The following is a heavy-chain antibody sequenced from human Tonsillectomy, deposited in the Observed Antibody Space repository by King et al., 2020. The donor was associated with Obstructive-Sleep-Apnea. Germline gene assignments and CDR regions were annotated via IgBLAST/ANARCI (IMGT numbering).Heavy chain of an antibody. Sequence: QLQESGPGLVKPSETLSLTCTVSGGSISSSSYYGGWIRQPPGKGLEWIGSMYYSGSTYYNPSLKSRVTISVDTSKNQWYLKLSSVTAADTAVYYCASNPGIASYWGQGTLVTVSS. V-gene: IGHV4-39*01. CDR1: GGSISSSSYY. CDR3: ASNPGIASY. D-gene: IGHD6-13*01. CDR2: MYYSGST. J-gene: IGHJ4*02.